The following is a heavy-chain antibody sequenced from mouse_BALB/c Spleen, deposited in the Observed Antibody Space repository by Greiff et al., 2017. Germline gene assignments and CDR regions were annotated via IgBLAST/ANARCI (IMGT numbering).Heavy chain of an antibody. CDR3: ATFPG. Sequence: VQLKESGPGLVKPSQSLSLTCSVTGYSITSGYYWNWIRQFPGNKLEWMGYISYDGSNNYNPSLKNRISITRDTSKNQFFLELKSVTTEDTATYYCATFPGWGQGTLVTVSA. V-gene: IGHV3-6*02. CDR1: GYSITSGYY. J-gene: IGHJ3*02. CDR2: ISYDGSN.